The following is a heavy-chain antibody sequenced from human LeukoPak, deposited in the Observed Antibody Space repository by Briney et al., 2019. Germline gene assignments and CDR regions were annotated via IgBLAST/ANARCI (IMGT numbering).Heavy chain of an antibody. CDR2: INSDGSST. J-gene: IGHJ5*02. V-gene: IGHV3-74*01. CDR1: GFTFSSYW. CDR3: ARGYYSSSWYSGWFDP. Sequence: PGGSLRLSCAASGFTFSSYWMHWVRQAPGKGLMWVSRINSDGSSTSYADSVKGRFTISRDNAKNTLYLQMNSLRAEDTAVYYCARGYYSSSWYSGWFDPWGQGTLVTVSS. D-gene: IGHD6-13*01.